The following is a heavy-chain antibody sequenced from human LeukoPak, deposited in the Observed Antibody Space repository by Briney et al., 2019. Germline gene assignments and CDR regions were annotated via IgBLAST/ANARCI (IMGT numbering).Heavy chain of an antibody. CDR2: IKQDGSQK. J-gene: IGHJ6*02. CDR1: GFTFSSYW. Sequence: PGGSLRLSCAASGFTFSSYWMSWIRQAPGKGLEWVANIKQDGSQKNYVDSVKGRFTISRDNAKNSLYLQMNNLRVEDAAVYFCARGGGLDVWGQGATVTVSS. V-gene: IGHV3-7*03. D-gene: IGHD3-16*01. CDR3: ARGGGLDV.